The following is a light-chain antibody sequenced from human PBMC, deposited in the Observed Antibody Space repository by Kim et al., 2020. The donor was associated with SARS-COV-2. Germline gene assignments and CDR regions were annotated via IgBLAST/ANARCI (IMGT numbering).Light chain of an antibody. J-gene: IGKJ1*01. CDR1: QRIGDS. CDR2: YAS. V-gene: IGKV6D-21*02. CDR3: HQSNILPRT. Sequence: SPKEKVTITCRASQRIGDSIQWYQQKPDQSPKRVSKYASQSVSGVPSRFSGSGSGTDFTLTINGLEAEDAAAYYSHQSNILPRTFGQGTMVEIK.